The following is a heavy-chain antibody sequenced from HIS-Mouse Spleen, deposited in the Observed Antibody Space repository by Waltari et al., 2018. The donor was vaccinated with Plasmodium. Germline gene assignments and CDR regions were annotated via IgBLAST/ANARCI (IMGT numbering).Heavy chain of an antibody. CDR3: ARGPGYSSGWYYFDY. CDR2: INHSGST. J-gene: IGHJ4*02. CDR1: GGSFSGYY. D-gene: IGHD6-19*01. Sequence: QVQLQQRGAGLLKPSETLSLTCAVYGGSFSGYYWSWIRQPPGKGLEWIGEINHSGSTNYNPSLKSRVTISVDTSKNQFSLKLSSVTAADTAVYYCARGPGYSSGWYYFDYWAREPWSPSPQ. V-gene: IGHV4-34*01.